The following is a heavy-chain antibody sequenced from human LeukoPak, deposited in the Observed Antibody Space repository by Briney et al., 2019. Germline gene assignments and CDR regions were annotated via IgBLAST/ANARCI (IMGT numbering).Heavy chain of an antibody. CDR1: GFTFSNAW. CDR3: TTDPAYYYDSSGPFY. CDR2: IKSKTDGGTT. Sequence: GGSLRLSCAASGFTFSNAWMNWVRQAPGKGLEWVGRIKSKTDGGTTDYAAPVKGRFTISRDDSKNTLYLQMNSLKTEDAAVYYCTTDPAYYYDSSGPFYWGQGTLVTVSS. V-gene: IGHV3-15*07. J-gene: IGHJ4*02. D-gene: IGHD3-22*01.